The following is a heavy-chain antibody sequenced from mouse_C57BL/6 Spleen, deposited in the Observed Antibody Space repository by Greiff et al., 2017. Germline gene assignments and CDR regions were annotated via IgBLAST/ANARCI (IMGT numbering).Heavy chain of an antibody. CDR3: ARGVYSNYPAY. Sequence: SGPELVKPGASVKMSCKASGYTFTDYNMHWVKQSHGKSLEWIGYINPNNGGTSYNQKFKGKATLTVNKSSSTAYMELRSLTSEDSAVYYCARGVYSNYPAYWGQGTLVTVSA. CDR2: INPNNGGT. V-gene: IGHV1-22*01. D-gene: IGHD2-5*01. CDR1: GYTFTDYN. J-gene: IGHJ3*01.